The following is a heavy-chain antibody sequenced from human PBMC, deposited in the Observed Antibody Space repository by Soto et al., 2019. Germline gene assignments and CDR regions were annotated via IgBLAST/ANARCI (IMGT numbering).Heavy chain of an antibody. J-gene: IGHJ6*03. Sequence: GGSLRLSCAASGFTFSTYWMCWVRQAPGKGLEWVANIKQDESQKNYVDSVKGRFTISRDNARNSLYLQMNSLRAEDTAVYYCARVGAVLVDYHYYYMDVWGKGTTVTVSS. CDR2: IKQDESQK. D-gene: IGHD6-13*01. CDR1: GFTFSTYW. V-gene: IGHV3-7*01. CDR3: ARVGAVLVDYHYYYMDV.